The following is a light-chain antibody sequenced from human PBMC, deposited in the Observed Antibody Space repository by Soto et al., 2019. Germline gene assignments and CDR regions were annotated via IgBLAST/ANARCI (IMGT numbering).Light chain of an antibody. CDR3: QQYNSFWT. CDR2: DAS. Sequence: DIQMTQSPSTLSASVGDRVTITCRASQSISSWLAWYQQKPGKAPKLLIYDASYLERGVPSRFSGSGSGTEITLTISRLQPDDLATYYCQQYNSFWTFGQGTKVEI. V-gene: IGKV1-5*01. J-gene: IGKJ1*01. CDR1: QSISSW.